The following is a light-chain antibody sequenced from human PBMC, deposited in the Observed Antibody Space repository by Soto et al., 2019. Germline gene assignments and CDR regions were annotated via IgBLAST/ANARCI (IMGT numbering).Light chain of an antibody. Sequence: EIVLTQSPGTLSLSPGERATLSCRASQSVSSSYLAWYQQKPGQAPRLLIYDASSRATGIPDRFRGSGSGTDFTPTICRLVPEDFAVYCCQNYRSSPPITFGGGTKVEIK. CDR1: QSVSSSY. CDR2: DAS. V-gene: IGKV3-20*01. CDR3: QNYRSSPPIT. J-gene: IGKJ4*01.